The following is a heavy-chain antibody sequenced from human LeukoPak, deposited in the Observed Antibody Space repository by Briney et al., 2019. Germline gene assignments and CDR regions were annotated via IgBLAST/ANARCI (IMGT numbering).Heavy chain of an antibody. V-gene: IGHV3-7*01. CDR2: IKQDGSEK. Sequence: PGGSLRLSCAASGLPFSRYWMSWVRQATGKGLEWVANIKQDGSEKYYVDSVKGRFTISRDNAKNSLYLQMNSLRAEDTAVYYCATSVGDGYDSNWGQGALVTVSS. D-gene: IGHD5-12*01. CDR1: GLPFSRYW. J-gene: IGHJ4*02. CDR3: ATSVGDGYDSN.